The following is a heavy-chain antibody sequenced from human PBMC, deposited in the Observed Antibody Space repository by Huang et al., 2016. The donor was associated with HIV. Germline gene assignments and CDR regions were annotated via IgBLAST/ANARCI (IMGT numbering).Heavy chain of an antibody. CDR2: IFYGGNT. Sequence: QLQLQESGPGLVKSSETLSLTCTVSGGSLNSSYYYWGGIRQPPGEGVEWIARIFYGGNTVFNPARKSRATISGDTSKSQFSLTLSSVTAADTAIYYCARMVRVSLYTKPPGGWFDPWGQGTMVIVSS. CDR3: ARMVRVSLYTKPPGGWFDP. J-gene: IGHJ5*02. D-gene: IGHD3-10*01. CDR1: GGSLNSSYYY. V-gene: IGHV4-39*01.